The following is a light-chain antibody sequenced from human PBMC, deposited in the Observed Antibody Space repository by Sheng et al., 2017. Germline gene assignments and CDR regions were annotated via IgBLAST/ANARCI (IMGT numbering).Light chain of an antibody. CDR3: SSYTSSTWV. CDR1: SSDVGSYNY. V-gene: IGLV2-14*03. J-gene: IGLJ3*02. CDR2: DVS. Sequence: QSALTQPASVSGSLGQSITISCTGSSSDVGSYNYVSWYQQHPGKAPQLMLYDVSKRPSGVSNRFSGAKSGNTASLTISGLQAEDEADYHCSSYTSSTWVFGGGTNLTVL.